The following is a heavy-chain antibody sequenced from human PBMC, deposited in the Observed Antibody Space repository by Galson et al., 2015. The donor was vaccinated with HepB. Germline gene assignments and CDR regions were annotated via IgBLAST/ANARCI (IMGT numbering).Heavy chain of an antibody. CDR3: AHRGFWDYSSSWFGVRSNWFDP. D-gene: IGHD6-13*01. V-gene: IGHV2-5*02. CDR2: IYWDDDK. CDR1: GFSLSTSGVG. J-gene: IGHJ5*02. Sequence: PALVKPTQTLTLTCTFSGFSLSTSGVGVGWIRQPPGKALEWLALIYWDDDKRYSPSLKSRLTITKDTSKNQVVLTMTNMDPVDTATYYCAHRGFWDYSSSWFGVRSNWFDPWGQGTLVTVSS.